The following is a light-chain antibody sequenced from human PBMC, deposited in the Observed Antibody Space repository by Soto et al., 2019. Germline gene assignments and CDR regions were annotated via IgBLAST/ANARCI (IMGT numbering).Light chain of an antibody. CDR1: QNISRW. Sequence: DIQMTQSPSTLSASVGDRVTITCRASQNISRWLAWYQQKPGKAPKLLMYDASSLESGVPSRFSGSGSGTEFPLTISSLQPDDFATYYCQQYNSYWTFGQGTKVEIK. V-gene: IGKV1-5*01. J-gene: IGKJ1*01. CDR2: DAS. CDR3: QQYNSYWT.